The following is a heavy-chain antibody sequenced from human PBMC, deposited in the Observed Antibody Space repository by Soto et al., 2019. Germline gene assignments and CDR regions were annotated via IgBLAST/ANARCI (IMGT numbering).Heavy chain of an antibody. CDR1: GFTFSSYA. CDR2: ISGSGGST. Sequence: GGSLRLSCAASGFTFSSYAMSWVRQAPGKGLEWVSAISGSGGSTYYADSVKGRFTISRDNSKNTLYLQMNSLRAEDTAVYYCAKVKYYDFWSGLGFDYWGQGTLVTVSS. D-gene: IGHD3-3*01. J-gene: IGHJ4*02. V-gene: IGHV3-23*01. CDR3: AKVKYYDFWSGLGFDY.